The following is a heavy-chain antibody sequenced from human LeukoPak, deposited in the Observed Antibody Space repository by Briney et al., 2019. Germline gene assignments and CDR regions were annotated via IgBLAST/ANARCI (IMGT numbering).Heavy chain of an antibody. Sequence: ASVKVSCKASGYTFTSYAMHWVRQAPGQRLEWMGWINAGNGNTKYSQKFQGRVTITRDTSASTDYMELSSLRSEDTAVYYCARVGRTAVAGNDYWGQGTLVTVSS. J-gene: IGHJ4*02. CDR3: ARVGRTAVAGNDY. CDR2: INAGNGNT. V-gene: IGHV1-3*01. D-gene: IGHD6-19*01. CDR1: GYTFTSYA.